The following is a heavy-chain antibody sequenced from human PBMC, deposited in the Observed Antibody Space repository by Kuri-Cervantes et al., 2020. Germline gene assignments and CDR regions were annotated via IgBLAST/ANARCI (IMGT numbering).Heavy chain of an antibody. Sequence: GSLRLSCTVSGGSISSSSYYWGWIRQPPGKGLEWIGSIYYSGSTYYNPSLKSRVTISVDTSKNQFSLKLSSVTAADTAVYYCARGRTQGSSWLPEDYWGQGTLVTDSS. D-gene: IGHD6-13*01. CDR3: ARGRTQGSSWLPEDY. CDR1: GGSISSSSYY. V-gene: IGHV4-39*07. J-gene: IGHJ4*02. CDR2: IYYSGST.